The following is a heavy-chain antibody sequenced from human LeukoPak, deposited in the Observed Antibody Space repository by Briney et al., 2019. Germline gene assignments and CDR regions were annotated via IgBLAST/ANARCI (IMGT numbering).Heavy chain of an antibody. CDR1: GFTFSSYG. D-gene: IGHD3-22*01. CDR2: ISYDGSKK. CDR3: AREYDSSGYYFGYYYYGMDV. V-gene: IGHV3-30*03. Sequence: PGRSLRLSCAASGFTFSSYGMHWVRQAPGKGLEWVAVISYDGSKKYYADYVKGRLTISRDNSKNTLYMQMNSMRAEGTAVYYCAREYDSSGYYFGYYYYGMDVWGQGTTVTVSS. J-gene: IGHJ6*02.